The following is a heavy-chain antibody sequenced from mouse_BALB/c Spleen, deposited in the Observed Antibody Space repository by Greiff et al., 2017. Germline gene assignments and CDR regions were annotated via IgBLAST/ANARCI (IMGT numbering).Heavy chain of an antibody. V-gene: IGHV14-3*02. J-gene: IGHJ4*01. Sequence: SGAELVKPGASVKLSCTASGFNIKDTYMHWVKQRPEQGLEWIGRIDPANGNTKYDPKFQGKATITADTSSNTAYLQLSSLTSEDTAVYYCARSRNYAMDYWGQGTSVTVSS. CDR1: GFNIKDTY. CDR2: IDPANGNT. CDR3: ARSRNYAMDY.